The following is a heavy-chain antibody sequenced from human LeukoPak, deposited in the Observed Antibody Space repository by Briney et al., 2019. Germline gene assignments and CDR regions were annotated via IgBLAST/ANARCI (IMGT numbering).Heavy chain of an antibody. CDR2: INHIGST. CDR3: ARSTIFEAVIG. D-gene: IGHD3-3*01. V-gene: IGHV4-34*01. J-gene: IGHJ4*02. Sequence: SETRCLTGAVYGGAFSGYYWSWIRQPTGKGLEWSGEINHIGSTNYNPSLNSRGTISVDTSKNQFSLNLSAVTAADTAVYYCARSTIFEAVIGWGQGTLVTVSS. CDR1: GGAFSGYY.